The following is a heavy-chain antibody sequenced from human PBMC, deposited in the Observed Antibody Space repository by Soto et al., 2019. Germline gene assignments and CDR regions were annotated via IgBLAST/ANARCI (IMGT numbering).Heavy chain of an antibody. V-gene: IGHV4-31*02. J-gene: IGHJ2*01. CDR3: AAPTATYWNFSI. CDR1: ADSITAGGHD. Sequence: RSLTGTVSADSITAGGHDRAWIRHHPEQGLEWLGYIHYSGTTDYNASLKSRLTVSVDTSKNQFSLSLSSVTAADTAIYYCAAPTATYWNFSIWGRGTLVTVYS. D-gene: IGHD2-21*02. CDR2: IHYSGTT.